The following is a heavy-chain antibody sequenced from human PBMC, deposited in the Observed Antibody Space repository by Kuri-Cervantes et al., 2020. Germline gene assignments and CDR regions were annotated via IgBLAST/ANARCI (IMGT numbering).Heavy chain of an antibody. J-gene: IGHJ6*03. CDR2: IKEDGSQK. D-gene: IGHD5-12*01. V-gene: IGHV3-7*01. Sequence: GGSLRLSCAASGFIFSNYWMSWVRQAPGKGLEWVAHIKEDGSQKFYVDSVKGRFTISRDNAKNSLDLQMNSLRAEDTAVYYCARGYSGYGRNRHHTQPYYMDVWGKGTTVTVSS. CDR3: ARGYSGYGRNRHHTQPYYMDV. CDR1: GFIFSNYW.